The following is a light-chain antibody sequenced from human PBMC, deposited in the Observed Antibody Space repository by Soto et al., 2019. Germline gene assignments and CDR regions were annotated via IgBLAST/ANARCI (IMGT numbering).Light chain of an antibody. CDR1: QNVNSNF. CDR2: GVS. V-gene: IGKV3-20*01. CDR3: QQYGSSPLT. Sequence: EIVLTQSPGTLSLSPGERSTLSFMSSQNVNSNFFAWYQQKAGQAPRLLIYGVSSRATGIPDRFSGSGADTDFTLTISGLEPEDFAVYYCQQYGSSPLTFGGGTKV. J-gene: IGKJ4*01.